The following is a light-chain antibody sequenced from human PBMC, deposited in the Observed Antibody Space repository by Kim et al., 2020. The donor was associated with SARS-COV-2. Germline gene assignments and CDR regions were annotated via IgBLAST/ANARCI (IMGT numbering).Light chain of an antibody. Sequence: EIVLTQSPGTLSLSTGESATLSCRASQSVSNGYLDWYQQKPGQAPRLLMYGASSRATGVPDRFSGSGSETDFTLTISRLEPDDFAVYYCQQYHRSPWTFGQGTKVDIK. CDR2: GAS. CDR3: QQYHRSPWT. J-gene: IGKJ1*01. V-gene: IGKV3-20*01. CDR1: QSVSNGY.